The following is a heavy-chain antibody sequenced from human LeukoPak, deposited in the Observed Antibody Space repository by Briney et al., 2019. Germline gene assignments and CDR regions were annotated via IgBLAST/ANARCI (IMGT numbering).Heavy chain of an antibody. V-gene: IGHV4-4*07. Sequence: PSETLSLTCTVSGGSISSYYWSWIRQPAGKGLEWIGRIYASGSINYNASLQSRVTMSLDTSKSQFSLKLNSVTAADTAVYYCATTYFHFWSDSYTGDYWGQGILVTVSS. J-gene: IGHJ4*02. CDR3: ATTYFHFWSDSYTGDY. CDR2: IYASGSI. D-gene: IGHD3-3*01. CDR1: GGSISSYY.